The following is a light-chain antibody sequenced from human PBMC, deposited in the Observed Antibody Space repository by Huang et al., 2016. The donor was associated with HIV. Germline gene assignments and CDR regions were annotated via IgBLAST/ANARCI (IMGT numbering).Light chain of an antibody. V-gene: IGKV3-15*01. CDR1: QSVRDK. CDR3: QQYESWPPLT. Sequence: EIVMTQSPDTLSVSPGERATLSCRASQSVRDKLAWYQLKPGQAPRLLLHATSTRAAGVPARFSGSGSGTEFTLTISSLQSEDCGVYSCQQYESWPPLTFGGGTKVEIK. CDR2: ATS. J-gene: IGKJ4*01.